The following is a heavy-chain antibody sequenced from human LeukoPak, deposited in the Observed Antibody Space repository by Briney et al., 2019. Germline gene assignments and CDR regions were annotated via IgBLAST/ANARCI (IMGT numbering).Heavy chain of an antibody. J-gene: IGHJ6*03. CDR3: ARVGYTFSINDWSRIGLGAYGTKNYYYMDV. V-gene: IGHV4-34*01. CDR2: ISPRGGT. Sequence: SETLSLTCAVYGGSFSNYSRTWIRQPPGKGLEWTGQISPRGGTNHNPSLISRVSMSVDTYKNQISLRVSSVTAADKAVYYCARVGYTFSINDWSRIGLGAYGTKNYYYMDVWGKGTTVTVSS. D-gene: IGHD3-9*01. CDR1: GGSFSNYS.